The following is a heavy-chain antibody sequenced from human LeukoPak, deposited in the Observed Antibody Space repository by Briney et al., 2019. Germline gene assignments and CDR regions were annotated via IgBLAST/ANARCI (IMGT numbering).Heavy chain of an antibody. CDR1: GGTFSSYA. CDR3: ATPSRGYSYGYVGGYYYYGMDV. J-gene: IGHJ6*02. V-gene: IGHV1-69*13. D-gene: IGHD5-18*01. Sequence: SVTVSCKASGGTFSSYAISWVRQAPGQGLEWMGGIIPIFGTANYAQKFQGRVTITADESTSTAYMELSSLRSEDTAVYYCATPSRGYSYGYVGGYYYYGMDVWGQGTTVTVSS. CDR2: IIPIFGTA.